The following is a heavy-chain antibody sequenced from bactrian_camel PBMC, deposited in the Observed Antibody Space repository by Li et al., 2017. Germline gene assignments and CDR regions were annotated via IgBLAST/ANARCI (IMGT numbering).Heavy chain of an antibody. Sequence: HVQLVESGGGSVQAGGSLRLSCSAPSIGTEGRCMAWFRQAPGKKREGVAAIFTNSGTPDYAASVRGRFTISRDNAKNTLYLQMNSLRDEDTAVYCCAAQTRPNWYPDVDCDNWGQGTQVTVS. J-gene: IGHJ4*01. CDR2: IFTNSGTP. V-gene: IGHV3S1*01. CDR1: SIGTEGRC. CDR3: AAQTRPNWYPDVDCDN. D-gene: IGHD8*01.